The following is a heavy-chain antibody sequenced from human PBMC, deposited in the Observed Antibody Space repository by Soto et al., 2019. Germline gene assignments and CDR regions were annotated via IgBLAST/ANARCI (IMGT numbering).Heavy chain of an antibody. CDR1: GFTFSSYW. J-gene: IGHJ4*02. CDR2: IKQDGSEK. CDR3: ARVGDGSGSYYTPPFDY. D-gene: IGHD3-10*01. Sequence: GGSLRLSCAASGFTFSSYWMSWVRQAPGKGLEWVANIKQDGSEKYYVDSVKGRFTMSRDNAKNSLYLQMNSLRAEDTAVYYCARVGDGSGSYYTPPFDYWGQGTLVTVSS. V-gene: IGHV3-7*01.